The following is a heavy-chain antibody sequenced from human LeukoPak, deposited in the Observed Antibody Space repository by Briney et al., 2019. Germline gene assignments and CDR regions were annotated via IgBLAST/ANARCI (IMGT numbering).Heavy chain of an antibody. Sequence: GGSLRLSCVASGFTFSSYWMTWVRQAPGKGLEWVANIKTDGSQIYYVDSVKGRFTISRDNAKNSLFLQMNSLRAEDTALYYCAKDIGSSGYLYYFDYWGQGTLVTVSS. J-gene: IGHJ4*02. D-gene: IGHD3-22*01. CDR3: AKDIGSSGYLYYFDY. CDR2: IKTDGSQI. V-gene: IGHV3-7*03. CDR1: GFTFSSYW.